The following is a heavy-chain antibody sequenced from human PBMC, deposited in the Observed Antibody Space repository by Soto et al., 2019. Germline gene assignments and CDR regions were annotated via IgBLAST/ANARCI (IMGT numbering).Heavy chain of an antibody. V-gene: IGHV1-18*01. J-gene: IGHJ3*02. CDR3: ARGGSYYDDVIHGAFDI. D-gene: IGHD1-26*01. CDR1: GYTFTTYG. CDR2: ISPYNGNT. Sequence: QVQLVQSGAEVRKPGASVKVSCKASGYTFTTYGISWVRQAPGQGLEWMGWISPYNGNTNYAQKRQGRVTMTTDTSTSTAYMELRSVRSVDPAAYYCARGGSYYDDVIHGAFDIWGQGTMVTVSS.